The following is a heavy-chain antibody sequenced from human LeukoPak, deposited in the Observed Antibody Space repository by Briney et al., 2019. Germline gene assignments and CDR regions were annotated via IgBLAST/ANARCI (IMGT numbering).Heavy chain of an antibody. CDR1: GFTFSSYG. D-gene: IGHD3-3*01. CDR2: IRYDGSNK. CDR3: AKDRPGSDFWSGYYPYYFDY. J-gene: IGHJ4*02. Sequence: GGSVRLSCAASGFTFSSYGMHWVRQAPGKGLEWVAFIRYDGSNKYYEDSVKGRFTISRDSSKNTLYLQMNSLRAEDTAVYYCAKDRPGSDFWSGYYPYYFDYWGQGTLVTVSS. V-gene: IGHV3-30*02.